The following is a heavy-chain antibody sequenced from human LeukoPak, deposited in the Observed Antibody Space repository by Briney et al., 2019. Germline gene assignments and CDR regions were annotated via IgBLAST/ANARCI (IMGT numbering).Heavy chain of an antibody. CDR2: ISSSGSTI. J-gene: IGHJ4*02. D-gene: IGHD3-22*01. Sequence: GGSLRLSCAASGFTFSDYYMSWIRQAPGKGLEGVSYISSSGSTIYYADSVKGRFTISRDNAKNSLYLQMNSLRAEDTAVYYCARDFHYYYDSNGFDYWGQGTLVTVSS. V-gene: IGHV3-11*04. CDR1: GFTFSDYY. CDR3: ARDFHYYYDSNGFDY.